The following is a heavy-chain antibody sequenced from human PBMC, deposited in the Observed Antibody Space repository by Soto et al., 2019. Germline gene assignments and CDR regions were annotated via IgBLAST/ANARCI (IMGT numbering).Heavy chain of an antibody. Sequence: GGSLRLSCAASGFTFSSYGMHWVRQAPGKGLEWVAVIWSDGSNKYYADSVKGRFTISRDNSKNTLYLQMNSLRAEDTAVYYCARYYYDSSGYYPLWGQGTLVPVSS. D-gene: IGHD3-22*01. CDR2: IWSDGSNK. CDR3: ARYYYDSSGYYPL. V-gene: IGHV3-33*01. CDR1: GFTFSSYG. J-gene: IGHJ4*02.